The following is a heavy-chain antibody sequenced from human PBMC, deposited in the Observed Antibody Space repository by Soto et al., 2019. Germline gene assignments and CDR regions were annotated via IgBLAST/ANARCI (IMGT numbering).Heavy chain of an antibody. D-gene: IGHD3-10*01. Sequence: QVQLQESGPGLVKPSETLSLTCTVSGGSITSYYCSWFRQPPGKGLEWIGYINYDGYYAYNLSLKGPVPLSKDTSQTQFSLVVESWNATDPAVFYCSGPGVGPPPGLVDGLGQGTKV. CDR2: INYDGYY. J-gene: IGHJ6*01. CDR3: SGPGVGPPPGLVDG. V-gene: IGHV4-59*08. CDR1: GGSITSYY.